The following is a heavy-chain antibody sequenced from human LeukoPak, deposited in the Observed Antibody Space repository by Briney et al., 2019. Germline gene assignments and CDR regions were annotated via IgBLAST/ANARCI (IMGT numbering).Heavy chain of an antibody. J-gene: IGHJ4*02. CDR2: INPSSGGT. CDR1: GYTFTGYY. D-gene: IGHD6-13*01. V-gene: IGHV1-2*02. CDR3: ARAEKYSSSWSFDY. Sequence: ASVKVSCKASGYTFTGYYFHWVRQAPGQGLEWMGWINPSSGGTNYAQKFQGRVTMTRDTSISTAYMELSRLRSDDTAVHYCARAEKYSSSWSFDYWGQGTLVTVSS.